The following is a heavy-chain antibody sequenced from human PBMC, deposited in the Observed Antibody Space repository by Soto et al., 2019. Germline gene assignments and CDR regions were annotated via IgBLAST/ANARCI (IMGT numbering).Heavy chain of an antibody. J-gene: IGHJ4*02. CDR1: GFTITSYS. D-gene: IGHD1-26*01. CDR2: IMNSGSGSTI. CDR3: GRVRGATLSLSYVDF. V-gene: IGHV3-48*02. Sequence: EVQLVESGGGLVQPGGSLRLSCAVSGFTITSYSIHWVRQAPGKGLEWVSYIMNSGSGSTIYYADSVKGRFTSSRDNAKNSVYLQMSSLRDEDTAVYYCGRVRGATLSLSYVDFWGQGTLVTVSS.